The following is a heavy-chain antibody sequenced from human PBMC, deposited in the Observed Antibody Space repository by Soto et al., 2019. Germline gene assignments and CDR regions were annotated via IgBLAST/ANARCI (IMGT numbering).Heavy chain of an antibody. D-gene: IGHD3-22*01. CDR2: IDPSDSYT. V-gene: IGHV5-10-1*01. CDR1: GYSFTSYW. J-gene: IGHJ4*02. CDR3: ARNYYDSSGYRLVDY. Sequence: GESLKISCKGSGYSFTSYWISWVRQIPGKGLEWMGRIDPSDSYTNYSPSFQGHVTISADKSISTAYLQWSSLKASDTAMYYCARNYYDSSGYRLVDYWGQGTLVTVSS.